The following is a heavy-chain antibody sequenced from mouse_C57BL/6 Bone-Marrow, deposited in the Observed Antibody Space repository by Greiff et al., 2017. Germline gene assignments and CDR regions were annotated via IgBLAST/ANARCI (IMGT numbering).Heavy chain of an antibody. Sequence: QFQLQQSGPGLVQPSQSLSITCTVSGFSLTSYGVHWVRQSSGKGLEWLGVIWSGGSTDYNAAFISRLSISKDNSKSQVFFKMNSLQADDTAIYXCARKTPTVVAWAMDYWGQGTSVTVSS. CDR3: ARKTPTVVAWAMDY. CDR2: IWSGGST. J-gene: IGHJ4*01. CDR1: GFSLTSYG. D-gene: IGHD1-1*01. V-gene: IGHV2-2*01.